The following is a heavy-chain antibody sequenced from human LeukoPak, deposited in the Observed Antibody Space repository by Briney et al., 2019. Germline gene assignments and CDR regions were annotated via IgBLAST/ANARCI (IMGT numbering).Heavy chain of an antibody. J-gene: IGHJ4*02. V-gene: IGHV4-59*12. Sequence: SETLSLTCTVSGGSISSYYWSWIRQPPGRGPEWIGYIYYSGSTNYNPSLKSRVTISVDTSKNQFSLKLSSVTAADTAVYYCARDFKGCSSTSCSPALDYWGQGTLVTVSS. CDR2: IYYSGST. CDR3: ARDFKGCSSTSCSPALDY. CDR1: GGSISSYY. D-gene: IGHD2-2*01.